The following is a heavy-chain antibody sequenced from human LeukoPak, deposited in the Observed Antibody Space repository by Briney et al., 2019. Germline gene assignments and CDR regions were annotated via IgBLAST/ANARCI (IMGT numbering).Heavy chain of an antibody. CDR1: GFTFSSYG. J-gene: IGHJ4*02. Sequence: GGSLRLSCAASGFTFSSYGMHWVRQAPGKGLEWVAVIWYDGSNKYYADSVKGRFTTSRDNSKNTLYLQMNSLRAEDTAVYYCARDPHRRGKPYCGGDCYPEAPYNFDYWGQGTLVTVSS. V-gene: IGHV3-33*01. CDR2: IWYDGSNK. D-gene: IGHD2-21*02. CDR3: ARDPHRRGKPYCGGDCYPEAPYNFDY.